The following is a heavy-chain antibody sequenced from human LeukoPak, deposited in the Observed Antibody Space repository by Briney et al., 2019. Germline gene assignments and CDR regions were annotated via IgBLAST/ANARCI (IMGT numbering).Heavy chain of an antibody. CDR2: IYHSGST. Sequence: SETLSLTCAVSGYSISSGYYWGWIRQPPGKGLEWIGSIYHSGSTYYNPSLKSRVTISVDTSKNQFSLKLSSVTAADTAVYYCATIVGGRGNAFDIWGRGTMVTVSS. V-gene: IGHV4-38-2*01. CDR1: GYSISSGYY. D-gene: IGHD1-26*01. J-gene: IGHJ3*02. CDR3: ATIVGGRGNAFDI.